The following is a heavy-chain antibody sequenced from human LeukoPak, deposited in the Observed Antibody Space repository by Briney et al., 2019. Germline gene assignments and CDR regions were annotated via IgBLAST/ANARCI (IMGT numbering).Heavy chain of an antibody. CDR1: GGSIRSYY. V-gene: IGHV4-59*01. CDR3: ARVYYSRSYDYWYFDL. CDR2: IYYSGNT. Sequence: SETLSLTCAVSGGSIRSYYWSWIRQPPGKGLEWIGYIYYSGNTNYNPSLKSRVTISVDTSKNQFSLKLSSVSAADTAVYYCARVYYSRSYDYWYFDLWGRGTLVTVSS. J-gene: IGHJ2*01. D-gene: IGHD6-13*01.